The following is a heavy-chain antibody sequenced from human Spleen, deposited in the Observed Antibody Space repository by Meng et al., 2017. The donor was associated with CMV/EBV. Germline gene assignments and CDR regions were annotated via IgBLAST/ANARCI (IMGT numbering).Heavy chain of an antibody. CDR2: IYYSGST. D-gene: IGHD2-2*01. J-gene: IGHJ5*02. V-gene: IGHV4-31*02. Sequence: TIGSGGYYWSWIRQPPGKGLEWIGYIYYSGSTYYNPSLKSRVTISVDTSKTPFSLPLSTVPSSFPAVSSCPKGGFSSIPSPIRFFDPWGPGTLVTVSS. CDR1: TIGSGGYY. CDR3: PKGGFSSIPSPIRFFDP.